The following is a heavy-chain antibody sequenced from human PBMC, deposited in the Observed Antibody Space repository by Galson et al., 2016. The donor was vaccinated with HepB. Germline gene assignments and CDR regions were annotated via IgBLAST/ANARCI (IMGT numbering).Heavy chain of an antibody. V-gene: IGHV3-33*01. CDR2: IWYDGSLK. D-gene: IGHD1-14*01. CDR1: GFIFSSYA. Sequence: SLRLSCAASGFIFSSYAMHWVRQAPGKGLEWVAVIWYDGSLKYYADSVKGRFTISRDNSKNTLYLQMNSLRAEDTAVYYCARDYRSIPPAYYFDYWGQGTLLTVSS. J-gene: IGHJ4*02. CDR3: ARDYRSIPPAYYFDY.